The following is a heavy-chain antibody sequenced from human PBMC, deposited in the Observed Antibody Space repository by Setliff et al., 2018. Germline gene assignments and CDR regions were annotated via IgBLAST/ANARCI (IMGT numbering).Heavy chain of an antibody. V-gene: IGHV1-69*06. CDR3: ARALGATITHFDY. D-gene: IGHD1-26*01. Sequence: GASVKVSCKTSGGTFNSYGIDWVRQAPGQGLEWMGRSIPISGTTEYAQKFQDRVTITADKSTSTAYMELSSLTSDDTAVYYCARALGATITHFDYWGQGTLVTVSS. CDR1: GGTFNSYG. CDR2: SIPISGTT. J-gene: IGHJ4*02.